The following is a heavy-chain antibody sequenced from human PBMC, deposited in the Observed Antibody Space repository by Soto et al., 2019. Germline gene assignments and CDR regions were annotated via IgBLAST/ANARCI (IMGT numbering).Heavy chain of an antibody. Sequence: QVQLQESGPGLVKPSETLSLTCTVSGGSISSYYWSWIRQPPGKGLEWIGYIYYSGSTNYNPSLKSRVTISVDTSKNQFSLKLSSVTAADTAVYYCARKRQGIVGATTDAFDIWGQGTMVTVSS. CDR2: IYYSGST. J-gene: IGHJ3*02. V-gene: IGHV4-59*01. CDR3: ARKRQGIVGATTDAFDI. CDR1: GGSISSYY. D-gene: IGHD1-26*01.